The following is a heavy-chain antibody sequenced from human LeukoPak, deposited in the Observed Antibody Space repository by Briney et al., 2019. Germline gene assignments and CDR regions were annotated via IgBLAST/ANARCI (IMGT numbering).Heavy chain of an antibody. J-gene: IGHJ5*02. Sequence: ASVKVSCKASGYTFTRYYMHWVRQAPGQGLEWMGVINPSDGGTSYAQKFQGRVTMTEDTSTDTAYMELSSLRSEDTAVYYCATDTGSGPWGQGTLVTVSS. D-gene: IGHD1-14*01. CDR2: INPSDGGT. CDR3: ATDTGSGP. V-gene: IGHV1-46*01. CDR1: GYTFTRYY.